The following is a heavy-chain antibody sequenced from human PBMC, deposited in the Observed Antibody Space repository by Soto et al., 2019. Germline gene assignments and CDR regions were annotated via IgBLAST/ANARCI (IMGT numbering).Heavy chain of an antibody. CDR3: AIVPTVKREGYYYGMDV. J-gene: IGHJ6*02. Sequence: ASVKVSCKASGYTFTSYAMHWVRQAPGQRLEWMGWINAGNGNTKYSQKFQGRVTITRDTSASTSYMELSSLRSEDTAVYYCAIVPTVKREGYYYGMDVCGQGSKVTVYS. CDR2: INAGNGNT. CDR1: GYTFTSYA. V-gene: IGHV1-3*01. D-gene: IGHD4-17*01.